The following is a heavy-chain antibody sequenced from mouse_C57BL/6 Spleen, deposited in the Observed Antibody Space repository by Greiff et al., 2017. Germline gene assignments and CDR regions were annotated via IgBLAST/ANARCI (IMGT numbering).Heavy chain of an antibody. CDR2: IHPNSGST. D-gene: IGHD2-10*02. J-gene: IGHJ4*01. V-gene: IGHV1-64*01. Sequence: QVQLQQPGAELVKPGASVKLSCKASGYTFTSYWMHWVKQRPGPGLEWIGMIHPNSGSTNYNEKFKSKATLTVDKASSTAYIQLSSLTSEDSSVYYGARECGKLLLTAMDYWGQGTSVTVSS. CDR1: GYTFTSYW. CDR3: ARECGKLLLTAMDY.